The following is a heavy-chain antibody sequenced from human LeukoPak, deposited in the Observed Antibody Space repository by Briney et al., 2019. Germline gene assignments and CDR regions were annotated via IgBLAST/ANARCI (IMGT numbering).Heavy chain of an antibody. CDR1: VGSFSGYY. J-gene: IGHJ4*02. CDR3: ARRYYYDSSGYYYFDY. Sequence: PPETLSLTCAIYVGSFSGYYWSWIRQPPGKGLEWIGEINRSGSTNYNPSLKSPVTISVDTSKYQFSLKLSSVTAADTAVYYCARRYYYDSSGYYYFDYWGQGTLVTVSS. CDR2: INRSGST. V-gene: IGHV4-34*01. D-gene: IGHD3-22*01.